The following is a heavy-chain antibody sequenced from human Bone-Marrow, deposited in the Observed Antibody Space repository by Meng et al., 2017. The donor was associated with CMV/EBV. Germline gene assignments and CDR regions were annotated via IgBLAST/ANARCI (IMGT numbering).Heavy chain of an antibody. CDR2: IKPDGTKG. V-gene: IGHV3-7*03. CDR1: GFSFSSYW. J-gene: IGHJ4*02. D-gene: IGHD2-2*01. Sequence: GESLKISCAASGFSFSSYWMSWVRQAPGKGLEWVANIKPDGTKGLYSDSVKGRFTISRDNSKNTLYLQMNSLRAEDTAVYYCAKVSIVVVPAAQSGDDYWGQGTLVTVSS. CDR3: AKVSIVVVPAAQSGDDY.